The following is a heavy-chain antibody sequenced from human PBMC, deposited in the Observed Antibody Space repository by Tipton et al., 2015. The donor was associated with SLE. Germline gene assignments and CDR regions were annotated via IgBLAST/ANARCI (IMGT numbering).Heavy chain of an antibody. D-gene: IGHD1-26*01. CDR3: AREAYSGRYFDY. CDR2: IKQDGSEK. CDR1: GFTFSSYW. V-gene: IGHV3-7*01. J-gene: IGHJ4*02. Sequence: SLRLSCAASGFTFSSYWMSWVRQAPGKGLEWVANIKQDGSEKYYVDSVKGRFTISRDNDKNSLYLQMNSLRAEDTAVYYCAREAYSGRYFDYWGQGTLVTVSS.